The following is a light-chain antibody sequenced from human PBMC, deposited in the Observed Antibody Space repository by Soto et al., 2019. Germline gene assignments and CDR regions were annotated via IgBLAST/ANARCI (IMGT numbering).Light chain of an antibody. V-gene: IGKV1-5*03. J-gene: IGKJ2*01. CDR1: QSISTW. CDR2: MAS. Sequence: DIQMTQSPSTLSASVGDRVTITCRASQSISTWLAWYQQKPGKAPKLLIYMASTLESGVPSRFSGSGSGTEFTLTISSLQPDDFATYYCQQYDSNSPLGQGTKLEIK. CDR3: QQYDSNSP.